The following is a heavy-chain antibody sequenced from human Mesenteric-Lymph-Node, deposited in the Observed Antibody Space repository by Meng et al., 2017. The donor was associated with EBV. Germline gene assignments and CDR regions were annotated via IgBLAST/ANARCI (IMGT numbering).Heavy chain of an antibody. J-gene: IGHJ4*02. CDR1: GYTFTSYD. CDR3: ASKESYYGSGSFFFEH. V-gene: IGHV1-8*01. Sequence: VLPVESGAEVRKPGASGTVSCKASGYTFTSYDVNWVRQAPGQGLEWMGWMNPNSDNTGYAQKVQGRVTMTWDTSISTAYMELSSLRSEDTAVYYCASKESYYGSGSFFFEHWGQGTLVTVSS. D-gene: IGHD3-10*01. CDR2: MNPNSDNT.